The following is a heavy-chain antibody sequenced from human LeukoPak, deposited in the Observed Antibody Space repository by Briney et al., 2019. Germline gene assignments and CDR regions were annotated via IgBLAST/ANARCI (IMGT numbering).Heavy chain of an antibody. Sequence: GGSLRLSCAASGFTFTTYAMTWVRQAPGKGLEWVSAISGSGGTTYYADSVKGRFTISRDNSKNTLYLQMNNLRAEDTAVYYCAKEQARPNWFDPWGQGTLVTVSS. D-gene: IGHD6-6*01. CDR3: AKEQARPNWFDP. CDR2: ISGSGGTT. CDR1: GFTFTTYA. J-gene: IGHJ5*02. V-gene: IGHV3-23*01.